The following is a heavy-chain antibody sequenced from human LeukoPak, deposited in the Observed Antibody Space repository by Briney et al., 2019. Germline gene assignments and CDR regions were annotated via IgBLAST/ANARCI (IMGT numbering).Heavy chain of an antibody. CDR2: INPNSGGT. D-gene: IGHD3-9*01. CDR1: GYTFTSYY. CDR3: ARDPAYYDILTGYYPLDY. V-gene: IGHV1-2*02. Sequence: ASVKVSCKASGYTFTSYYMHWVRQAPGQGLEWMGWINPNSGGTNYAQKFQGRVTMTRDTSISTAYMELSRLRSDDTAVYYCARDPAYYDILTGYYPLDYWGQGTLVTVSS. J-gene: IGHJ4*02.